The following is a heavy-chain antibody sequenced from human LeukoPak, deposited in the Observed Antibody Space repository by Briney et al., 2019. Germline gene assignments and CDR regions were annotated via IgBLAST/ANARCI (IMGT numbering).Heavy chain of an antibody. V-gene: IGHV5-51*01. Sequence: GESLKISCKGSGYSFTSYWIGWVRQMPGKGVEWMAIIYPGDSDTRYSPSFQGQVTISADKSISTAYLQWSSLKASDTAMYYCARAGDRSGYYPYYYYYYMDVWVKGTTVTVSS. CDR1: GYSFTSYW. CDR2: IYPGDSDT. J-gene: IGHJ6*03. D-gene: IGHD3-22*01. CDR3: ARAGDRSGYYPYYYYYYMDV.